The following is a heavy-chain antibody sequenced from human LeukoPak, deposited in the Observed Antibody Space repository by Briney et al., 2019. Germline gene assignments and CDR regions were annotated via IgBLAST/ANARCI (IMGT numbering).Heavy chain of an antibody. CDR1: GVSITNYY. CDR3: ARDYLVGAPLDS. Sequence: PSETLSLTCTVSGVSITNYYWAWIRQPAGKGLEWIGRMYISGSTNYNPSPKSRVSISIDKTKNQFSLKLTSVTAADTAVYHCARDYLVGAPLDSWGQGTLVTVSS. J-gene: IGHJ4*02. V-gene: IGHV4-4*07. D-gene: IGHD1-26*01. CDR2: MYISGST.